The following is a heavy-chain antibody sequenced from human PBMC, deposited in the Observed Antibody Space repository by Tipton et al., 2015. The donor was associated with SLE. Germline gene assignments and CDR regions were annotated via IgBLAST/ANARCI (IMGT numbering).Heavy chain of an antibody. J-gene: IGHJ3*02. CDR2: VYTTGDT. CDR1: GGSVNIGDYY. V-gene: IGHV4-61*09. CDR3: ARTLGAIAHTVYDAFDI. Sequence: TLSLTCTVSGGSVNIGDYYWSWIRQPAGKGLEWIGHVYTTGDTNYNPSLRSRVTISVDMSKNQFSLRLTSVTAADTAVYYCARTLGAIAHTVYDAFDIWGQGKMVTVSS. D-gene: IGHD1-26*01.